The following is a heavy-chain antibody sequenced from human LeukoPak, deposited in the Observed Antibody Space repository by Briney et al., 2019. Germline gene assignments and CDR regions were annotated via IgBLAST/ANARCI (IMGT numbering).Heavy chain of an antibody. J-gene: IGHJ3*01. CDR1: GGSISSGTYY. Sequence: SQTLSLTCTVSGGSISSGTYYWSWIRQPGGKELEWIGRIYGSGSTNYNPSLKSRVTISLDTSKNHFSLKLSSVTAADTAVYYCAGLADSVGATMYTFNVWGQGTMVTVSS. D-gene: IGHD1-26*01. CDR3: AGLADSVGATMYTFNV. V-gene: IGHV4-61*02. CDR2: IYGSGST.